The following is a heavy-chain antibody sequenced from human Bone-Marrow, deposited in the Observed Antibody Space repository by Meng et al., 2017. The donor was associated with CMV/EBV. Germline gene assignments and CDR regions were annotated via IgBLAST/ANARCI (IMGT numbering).Heavy chain of an antibody. CDR3: ARKGVAGAFDI. CDR2: IRRDGSYI. D-gene: IGHD2-15*01. CDR1: GFTFSDYD. Sequence: GGSLRLSCTASGFTFSDYDMNWVRQAPGKGLEWVSSIRRDGSYINYEDSLVGRFTVSRDNARNSLYLQMNSLRAEDTAVYYCARKGVAGAFDIWGQGTMVTVSS. V-gene: IGHV3-21*01. J-gene: IGHJ3*02.